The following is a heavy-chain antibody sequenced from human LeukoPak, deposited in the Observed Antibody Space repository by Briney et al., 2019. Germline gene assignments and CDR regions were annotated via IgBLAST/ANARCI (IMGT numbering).Heavy chain of an antibody. J-gene: IGHJ4*02. CDR3: ARVRCSSTSCYRRYFDY. CDR1: GGSFSGYY. CDR2: INHSGST. V-gene: IGHV4-34*01. D-gene: IGHD2-2*01. Sequence: SETLSLTCAVYGGSFSGYYWSWIRQPPGKGLEWIGEINHSGSTNYNPSLKSRVTISVDTSKNQFSLKLSSVTAADTAVYYCARVRCSSTSCYRRYFDYWAREPWSPSPQ.